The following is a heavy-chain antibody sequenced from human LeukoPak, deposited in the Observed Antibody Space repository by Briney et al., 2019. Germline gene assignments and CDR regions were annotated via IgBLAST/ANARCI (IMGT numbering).Heavy chain of an antibody. CDR3: ARGVPAAMAPGDY. J-gene: IGHJ4*02. Sequence: ASVKVSFKASGGTFSSYAISWVRQAPGQGLEWMGGIIPIFGTANYAQKFQGRVTITADESTSTAYMELSSLRSEDTAVYYCARGVPAAMAPGDYWGQGTLVTVSS. CDR1: GGTFSSYA. V-gene: IGHV1-69*01. D-gene: IGHD2-2*01. CDR2: IIPIFGTA.